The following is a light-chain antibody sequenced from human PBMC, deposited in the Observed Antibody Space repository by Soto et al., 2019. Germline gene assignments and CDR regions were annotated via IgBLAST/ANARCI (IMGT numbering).Light chain of an antibody. Sequence: EIMLTQSPGTLSLSPGERATLSCRASQTFTSSYLAWYQQKPGQAPRLLIYDASDRATGIPGRFSGSGSGTDFTLTISSLEPEDFAVYYCQQHSNWPPITFGQGTRLEI. CDR3: QQHSNWPPIT. CDR1: QTFTSSY. V-gene: IGKV3D-20*02. CDR2: DAS. J-gene: IGKJ5*01.